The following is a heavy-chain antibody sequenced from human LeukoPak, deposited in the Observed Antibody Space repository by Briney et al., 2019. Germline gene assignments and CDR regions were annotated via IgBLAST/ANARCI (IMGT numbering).Heavy chain of an antibody. CDR1: GYTFTSYD. CDR3: ARESPDSGYYYDSSDQKNYFDY. D-gene: IGHD3-22*01. J-gene: IGHJ4*02. V-gene: IGHV1-8*01. CDR2: MNPNSGNT. Sequence: ASVKVSCKASGYTFTSYDINWVRQATGQGLEWMGWMNPNSGNTGYAQKFQGRVTMTRNTSISTAYMELSSLRSDDTAVYYCARESPDSGYYYDSSDQKNYFDYWGQGTLVTVSS.